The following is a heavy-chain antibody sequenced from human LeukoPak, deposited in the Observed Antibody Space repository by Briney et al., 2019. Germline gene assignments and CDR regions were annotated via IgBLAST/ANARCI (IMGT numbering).Heavy chain of an antibody. CDR2: ISYDGSNK. CDR3: ARDRDYYGSGSHYDAFDI. CDR1: GFTFSDYY. D-gene: IGHD3-10*01. V-gene: IGHV3-30*03. J-gene: IGHJ3*02. Sequence: GGSLRLSCAASGFTFSDYYMSWIRQAPGKGLEWVAVISYDGSNKYYADSVKGRFTISRDNSKNTLYLQMNSLRAEDTAVYYCARDRDYYGSGSHYDAFDIWGQGTMATVSS.